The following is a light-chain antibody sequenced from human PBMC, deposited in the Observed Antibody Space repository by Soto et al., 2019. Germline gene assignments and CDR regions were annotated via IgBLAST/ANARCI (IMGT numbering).Light chain of an antibody. CDR3: SSYTSTSTLYV. CDR1: SSDGGGYNY. CDR2: EVS. J-gene: IGLJ1*01. Sequence: QSVLTQPASVSGSPGQSITISCTGTSSDGGGYNYVSWYQQHPGKAPKLIIYEVSDRPSGVSNRFSGSKSGDTASLTISGLHAEDEADYYCSSYTSTSTLYVFGTGTKLTVL. V-gene: IGLV2-14*01.